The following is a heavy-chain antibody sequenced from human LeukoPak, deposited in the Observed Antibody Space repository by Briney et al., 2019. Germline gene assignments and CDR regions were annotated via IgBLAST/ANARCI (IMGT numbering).Heavy chain of an antibody. V-gene: IGHV4-4*07. CDR3: AGSPRYCRSTSCYSPYYYAMDV. J-gene: IGHJ6*02. D-gene: IGHD2-2*01. CDR2: IYTSGST. CDR1: GGSISSYY. Sequence: SETLSLTCTVSGGSISSYYWSWIRQPAGKGLEWIGRIYTSGSTNYNPSLKSRVTMSVDTSKNQFSLKLSSVTAADTAVYYCAGSPRYCRSTSCYSPYYYAMDVWGQGTTVTVSS.